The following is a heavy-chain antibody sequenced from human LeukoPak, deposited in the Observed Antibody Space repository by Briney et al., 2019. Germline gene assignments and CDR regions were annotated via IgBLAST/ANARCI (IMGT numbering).Heavy chain of an antibody. CDR3: ARDNTKFVSGSYFLDP. V-gene: IGHV1-2*02. Sequence: ASVKVSCKASGYTFTGYYVHWVRQAPGQGLEWMGWINFNSGGTNYAQNFQGRVTMTWDTSISTAYMELSRLRSDDTAVYYCARDNTKFVSGSYFLDPWGQGTLVTVSS. J-gene: IGHJ5*02. D-gene: IGHD3-10*01. CDR2: INFNSGGT. CDR1: GYTFTGYY.